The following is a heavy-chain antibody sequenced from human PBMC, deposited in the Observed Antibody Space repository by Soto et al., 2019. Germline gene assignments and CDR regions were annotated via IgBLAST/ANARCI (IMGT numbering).Heavy chain of an antibody. Sequence: QVQLQQWGAGLLKPSETLSLTCAVYGGSFSGYYWSWIRQPPGKGLEWIGEINHSGSTNYNPSLKSRVTIXXDXSXTQFSLKLSSVTAADTAVYYCAKARLTVTTKGWFDPWGQGTLVTVSS. CDR1: GGSFSGYY. V-gene: IGHV4-34*01. CDR2: INHSGST. CDR3: AKARLTVTTKGWFDP. D-gene: IGHD4-17*01. J-gene: IGHJ5*02.